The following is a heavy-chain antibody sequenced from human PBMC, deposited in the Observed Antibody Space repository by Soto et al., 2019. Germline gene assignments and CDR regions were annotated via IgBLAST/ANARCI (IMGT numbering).Heavy chain of an antibody. CDR3: AGAEYRGSNSRGPLDS. CDR1: GGSISSHY. Sequence: QVQLQESGPGLVKPSETLSLTCTVSGGSISSHYWSWVRQPSGKGLEWIGYIYHSGPTIYNPSLKSRDTISLDTAKDQFSLELSSMTAADTAVYYCAGAEYRGSNSRGPLDSWGQGTLVTVFS. D-gene: IGHD4-4*01. V-gene: IGHV4-59*11. J-gene: IGHJ4*02. CDR2: IYHSGPT.